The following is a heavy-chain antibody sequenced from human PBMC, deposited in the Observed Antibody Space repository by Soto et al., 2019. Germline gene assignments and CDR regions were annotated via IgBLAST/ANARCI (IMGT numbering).Heavy chain of an antibody. CDR2: ISSSSSYI. Sequence: EVQLVESGGGLVKPGGSLRLSCAASRFTFSSYNMNWVRQAPGKGLEWVSSISSSSSYIYYADSVKGRFTISRDNAKNSLYLQRNSLRAEDTAVYYCARDGVWGRARQWLALDYWGHGTLVTVSS. V-gene: IGHV3-21*01. J-gene: IGHJ4*01. D-gene: IGHD6-19*01. CDR1: RFTFSSYN. CDR3: ARDGVWGRARQWLALDY.